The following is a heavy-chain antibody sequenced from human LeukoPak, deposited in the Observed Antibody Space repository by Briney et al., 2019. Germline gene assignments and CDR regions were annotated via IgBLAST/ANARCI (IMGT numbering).Heavy chain of an antibody. CDR1: GGSDSSNRVA. D-gene: IGHD1-1*01. Sequence: SQTLSQTCVISGGSDSSNRVAWPWTRQSPSRALEWVGRTYYRWKWYNDYAVSVKGRIIINPDTSKNQFSLQLNSVTPEETAVYYWARGPPTWTWGQGTLVTVSS. CDR2: TYYRWKWYN. V-gene: IGHV6-1*01. J-gene: IGHJ5*02. CDR3: ARGPPTWT.